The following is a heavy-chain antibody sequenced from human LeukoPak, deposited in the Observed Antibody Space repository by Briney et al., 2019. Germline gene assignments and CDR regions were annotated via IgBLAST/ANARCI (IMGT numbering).Heavy chain of an antibody. V-gene: IGHV4-61*02. Sequence: SETLSLTCTVSGGSISSGSYYWSWIRQPAGKGLEWIGRIYTSGSTNYNPSLKSRVTISVDTSKNQFSLKLSSVTAADTAVYYCARGLTGYYKWSYYYYYMDVWGKGTTVTISS. D-gene: IGHD3-9*01. CDR3: ARGLTGYYKWSYYYYYMDV. CDR2: IYTSGST. J-gene: IGHJ6*03. CDR1: GGSISSGSYY.